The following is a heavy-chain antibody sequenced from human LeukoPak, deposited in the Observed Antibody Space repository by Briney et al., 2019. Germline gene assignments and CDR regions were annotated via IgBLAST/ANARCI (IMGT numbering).Heavy chain of an antibody. D-gene: IGHD6-13*01. CDR1: GFTFSSYS. J-gene: IGHJ6*03. CDR3: ARLFILSSWQYYYYMDV. V-gene: IGHV3-21*01. Sequence: GGSLRLSCAASGFTFSSYSMNWVRQAPGKGLEWVSSISSSSSYIYYADSVKGRFTISRDNAKNSLYLQMNSLRAEDTAVYYCARLFILSSWQYYYYMDVWGKGTTVTVSS. CDR2: ISSSSSYI.